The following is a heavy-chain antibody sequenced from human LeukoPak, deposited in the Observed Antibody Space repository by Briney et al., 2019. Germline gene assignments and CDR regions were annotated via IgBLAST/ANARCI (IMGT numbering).Heavy chain of an antibody. J-gene: IGHJ4*02. V-gene: IGHV3-9*01. CDR3: AKEVHCSSTSCPFGY. D-gene: IGHD2-2*01. CDR1: GFTFDDYA. Sequence: GGSLRLSCAASGFTFDDYAMHWVRQAPGKGLEWGSGISWNSGSIGYADSVKGRFTISRDNAKNSLYLQMNSLRAEDTALYYCAKEVHCSSTSCPFGYWGQGTLVTVSS. CDR2: ISWNSGSI.